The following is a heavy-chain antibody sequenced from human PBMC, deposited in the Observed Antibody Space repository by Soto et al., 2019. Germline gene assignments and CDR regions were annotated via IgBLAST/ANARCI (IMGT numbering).Heavy chain of an antibody. CDR1: GGSISSYY. CDR3: ARGFPLVGGAFDI. V-gene: IGHV4-59*08. J-gene: IGHJ3*02. D-gene: IGHD2-2*01. Sequence: PSETLSLTCTVSGGSISSYYWSWIRQPPGKGLEWIGYIYYSGSTNYNPSLKSRVTISVDTSKNQFSLKLSSVTAADTAVYYCARGFPLVGGAFDIWGQGTMVTVSS. CDR2: IYYSGST.